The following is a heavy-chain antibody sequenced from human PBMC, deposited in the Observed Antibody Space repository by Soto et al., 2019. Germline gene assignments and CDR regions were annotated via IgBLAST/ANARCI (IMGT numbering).Heavy chain of an antibody. J-gene: IGHJ3*02. CDR1: GGSISTSVYY. CDR2: IYYSGSA. CDR3: ARQGSRAFDI. Sequence: SETLSLTFTASGGSISTSVYYWGWIRQPPGRGLEWMANIYYSGSAYYNPSLKSRVSTSVDTSKNQFSLKLRSVTAADTAVYYCARQGSRAFDIWGQGTMVT. V-gene: IGHV4-39*01. D-gene: IGHD2-15*01.